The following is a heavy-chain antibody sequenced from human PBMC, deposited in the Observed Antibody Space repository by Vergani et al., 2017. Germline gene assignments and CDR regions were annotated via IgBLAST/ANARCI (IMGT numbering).Heavy chain of an antibody. CDR1: GGSVSSGSYY. CDR2: IYYSGST. J-gene: IGHJ4*02. CDR3: ARVRIFGVVIIRTLFDY. V-gene: IGHV4-61*10. Sequence: QVQLQESGPGLVKPSETLSLTCTVSGGSVSSGSYYWSWIRQPAGKGLEWIGYIYYSGSTNYNPSLKSRVTITVDTPKNRFSLKLNSVTAADTAVYYYARVRIFGVVIIRTLFDYWGQGTLVTVSS. D-gene: IGHD3-3*01.